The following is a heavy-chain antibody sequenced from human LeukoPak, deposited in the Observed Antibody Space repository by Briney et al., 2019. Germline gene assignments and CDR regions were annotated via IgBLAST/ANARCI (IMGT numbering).Heavy chain of an antibody. CDR1: GFTFSSYA. D-gene: IGHD2-2*01. J-gene: IGHJ4*02. Sequence: GRSLRLSCAASGFTFSSYAMHWVRQAPGKGLEWVAVISYDGSNKYYADSVKGRFTISRDNSKNTLYLQMNSLRAEDTAVYYCAKVPWGGSTHWGQGALVTVSS. CDR2: ISYDGSNK. CDR3: AKVPWGGSTH. V-gene: IGHV3-30-3*01.